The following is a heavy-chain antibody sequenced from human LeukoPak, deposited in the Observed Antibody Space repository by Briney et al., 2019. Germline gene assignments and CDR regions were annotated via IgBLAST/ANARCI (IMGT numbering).Heavy chain of an antibody. CDR1: GFTFSSYS. CDR3: ARDLINLGYCSSTSCHRAEYFQH. CDR2: ISSRSSYI. J-gene: IGHJ1*01. D-gene: IGHD2-2*01. Sequence: PGGSLRLSCAASGFTFSSYSMNWVRQAPGKGLEWVSSISSRSSYIYYADSVKGRFTISRDNAKNSLYLQMNSLRAEDTAVYYCARDLINLGYCSSTSCHRAEYFQHWGQGTLVTVSS. V-gene: IGHV3-21*01.